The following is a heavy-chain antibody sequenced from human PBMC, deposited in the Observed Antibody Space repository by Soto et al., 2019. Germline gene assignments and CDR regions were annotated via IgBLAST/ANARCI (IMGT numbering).Heavy chain of an antibody. D-gene: IGHD3-10*01. Sequence: QVQLVQSGAEVKRPGSSVKVSCKASGDTFNFYSINWVRQAPGVGLEWVGRVNPILSMSNYAQRFQGRVTTTADKSTSTAYMELRSLRSEDTAIYYSASSYGSGYRAFDYWGQGALVTVSS. J-gene: IGHJ4*02. CDR2: VNPILSMS. CDR3: ASSYGSGYRAFDY. CDR1: GDTFNFYS. V-gene: IGHV1-69*02.